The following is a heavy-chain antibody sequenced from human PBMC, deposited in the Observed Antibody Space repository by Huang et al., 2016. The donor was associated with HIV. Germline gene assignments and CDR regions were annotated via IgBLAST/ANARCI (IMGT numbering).Heavy chain of an antibody. D-gene: IGHD3-10*01. Sequence: QIQLAQSGAEVKKPGASVKVSCKASGYTFTNYDINWVRQASSKGLEWMGWMNTKSWNGGYTKKFQGRVAILRNSSINTSYLEVTSLTSEDTAVYYCARGFGINYNHEAFDVWGQGTMVTVSS. CDR2: MNTKSWNG. CDR1: GYTFTNYD. J-gene: IGHJ3*01. CDR3: ARGFGINYNHEAFDV. V-gene: IGHV1-8*01.